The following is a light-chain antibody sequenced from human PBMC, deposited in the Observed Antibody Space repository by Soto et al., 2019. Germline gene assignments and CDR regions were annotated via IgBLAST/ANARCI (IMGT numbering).Light chain of an antibody. V-gene: IGKV1-9*01. CDR3: KQLNSYRT. J-gene: IGKJ4*01. Sequence: DIQLTQSPSFLSASVGDRVTITCRASQGISSYLAWYQQKPGKAPKLLIYAASTVQSGVPSRFSGSGSGTEFTLTISSLQPEDVATYYCKQLNSYRTFVGGTKVEIK. CDR2: AAS. CDR1: QGISSY.